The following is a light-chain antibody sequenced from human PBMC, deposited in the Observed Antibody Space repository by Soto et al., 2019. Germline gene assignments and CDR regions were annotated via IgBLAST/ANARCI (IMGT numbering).Light chain of an antibody. V-gene: IGLV2-14*01. Sequence: SVLTQPASVSGSPGQSITISCTGTSSDVYTYKYVSWYQQHPGKAPKLMIYEVSNRPSGVSNRFSGSKSGNTASLTISGLQAEDEADYYCSSYTSSSTYVFGTGTKVTV. CDR3: SSYTSSSTYV. CDR2: EVS. CDR1: SSDVYTYKY. J-gene: IGLJ1*01.